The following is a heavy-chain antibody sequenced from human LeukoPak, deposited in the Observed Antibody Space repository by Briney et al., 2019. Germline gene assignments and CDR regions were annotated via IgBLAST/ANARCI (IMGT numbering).Heavy chain of an antibody. CDR3: ARDWRTGYFDY. CDR2: ISWNSGSI. J-gene: IGHJ4*02. Sequence: GRSLRLSCAASGFTFDDYAMHWVRQAPGKGLEWVSGISWNSGSIGYADSVKGRFTISRDNAKNSLYLQMNSLRAEDTAVYYCARDWRTGYFDYWGQGTLVTVSS. CDR1: GFTFDDYA. V-gene: IGHV3-9*01. D-gene: IGHD4-17*01.